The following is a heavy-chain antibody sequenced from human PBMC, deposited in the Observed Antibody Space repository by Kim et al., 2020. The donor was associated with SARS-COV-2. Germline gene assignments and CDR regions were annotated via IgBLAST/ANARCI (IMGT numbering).Heavy chain of an antibody. Sequence: GGSLRLSCTASGFTFGDYAMSWFRQAPGKGLEWVGFIRSKAYGGTTEYAASVKGRFTISRDDSKSIAYLQMNSLKTEDTAVYYCTSIEGVTIFGRGYWGQGTLVTVSS. CDR1: GFTFGDYA. J-gene: IGHJ4*02. V-gene: IGHV3-49*03. CDR3: TSIEGVTIFGRGY. D-gene: IGHD3-3*01. CDR2: IRSKAYGGTT.